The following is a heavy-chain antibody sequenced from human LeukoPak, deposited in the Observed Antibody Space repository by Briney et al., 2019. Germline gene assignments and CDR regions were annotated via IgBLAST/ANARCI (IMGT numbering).Heavy chain of an antibody. CDR1: GDSISSYY. J-gene: IGHJ4*02. D-gene: IGHD3-10*01. Sequence: SETLSLTCTVSGDSISSYYWSWFRQPPGKGLEWIAYIHSRGSTNYNPSLKSRATISLDTSQNQVSLKLTSVTAADTAIYYCARHSSGSSYPLDYWGQGTLVTVSS. V-gene: IGHV4-59*08. CDR3: ARHSSGSSYPLDY. CDR2: IHSRGST.